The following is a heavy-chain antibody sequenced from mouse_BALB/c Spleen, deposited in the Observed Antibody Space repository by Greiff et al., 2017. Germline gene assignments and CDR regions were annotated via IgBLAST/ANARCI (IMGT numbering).Heavy chain of an antibody. D-gene: IGHD2-14*01. Sequence: QVQLQQSGAELVRPGTSVKVSCKASGYAFTNYLIEWVKQRPGQGLEWIGVINPGSGGTNYNEQFKGKATLTADKSSSTAYMQLSSLTSDDSAVYVCARGGVRLLDDGGQGTSVTGSS. J-gene: IGHJ4*01. CDR3: ARGGVRLLDD. CDR1: GYAFTNYL. V-gene: IGHV1-54*01. CDR2: INPGSGGT.